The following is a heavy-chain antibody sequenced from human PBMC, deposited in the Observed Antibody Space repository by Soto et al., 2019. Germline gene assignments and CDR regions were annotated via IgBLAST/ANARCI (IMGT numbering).Heavy chain of an antibody. CDR1: GYSLTTHW. V-gene: IGHV5-51*01. Sequence: PGESLKISCEGSGYSLTTHWINWVRQMPGKGLEWMGIIYPGDSDTRYSPSFQGQITISADKSISTAYLQWSSLKASDTAMYYCARLFNPGSAAGPDSWGQGILVTVSS. CDR3: ARLFNPGSAAGPDS. CDR2: IYPGDSDT. J-gene: IGHJ5*01. D-gene: IGHD6-13*01.